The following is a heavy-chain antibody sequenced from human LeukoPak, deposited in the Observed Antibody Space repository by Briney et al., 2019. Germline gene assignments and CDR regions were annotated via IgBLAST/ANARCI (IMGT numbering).Heavy chain of an antibody. CDR2: ISSSSSYI. V-gene: IGHV3-21*01. J-gene: IGHJ4*02. CDR1: GFTFSSYS. D-gene: IGHD3-22*01. Sequence: GGSLRLSCAASGFTFSSYSMNWVRQAPGKGLEWVSSISSSSSYIYYADSVKGRFTISRDNAKNSLYLQMNSLRAEDTAVYYCARDDYYYDSSGYYSGGYWGQGTLVTVSS. CDR3: ARDDYYYDSSGYYSGGY.